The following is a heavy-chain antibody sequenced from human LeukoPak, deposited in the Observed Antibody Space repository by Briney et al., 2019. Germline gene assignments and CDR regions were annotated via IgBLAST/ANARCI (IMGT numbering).Heavy chain of an antibody. V-gene: IGHV4-39*01. CDR1: GGSISSSSYY. J-gene: IGHJ3*02. Sequence: SETLSLTCTVPGGSISSSSYYWGWIRQPPGKGLEWIGSIYYSGSTYYNPSLKSRVTISVDTSKSQFSLKLSSVTAADTAVYYCARSSSGWYQDAFDIWGQGTMVTVSS. CDR3: ARSSSGWYQDAFDI. D-gene: IGHD6-19*01. CDR2: IYYSGST.